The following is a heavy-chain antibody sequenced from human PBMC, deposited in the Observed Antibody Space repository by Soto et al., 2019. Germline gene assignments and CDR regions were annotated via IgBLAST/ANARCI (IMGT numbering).Heavy chain of an antibody. CDR1: GFTFSSYE. D-gene: IGHD1-26*01. CDR2: ISSSGSTI. J-gene: IGHJ4*02. Sequence: LRLSFAASGFTFSSYEMNWVRQAPGKGLEWVSYISSSGSTIYYADSVKGRFTISRDNAKNSLYLQMNSLRAEDTAVYYCARGLYSGSPSYFDYWGQGTLVTVSS. CDR3: ARGLYSGSPSYFDY. V-gene: IGHV3-48*03.